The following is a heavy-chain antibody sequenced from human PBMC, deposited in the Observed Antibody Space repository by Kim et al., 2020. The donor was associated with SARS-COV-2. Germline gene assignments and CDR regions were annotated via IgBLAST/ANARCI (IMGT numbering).Heavy chain of an antibody. J-gene: IGHJ4*02. CDR1: GFTFSSYD. V-gene: IGHV3-13*01. Sequence: GGSLRLSCAASGFTFSSYDMHWVRQATGKGLEWVSAIGTAGDTYYPGSVKGRFTISRENAKNSLYLQMNSLRAGDTAVYYCARAHPYCSSTSCYNFDYWGQGTLVTVSS. CDR2: IGTAGDT. D-gene: IGHD2-2*01. CDR3: ARAHPYCSSTSCYNFDY.